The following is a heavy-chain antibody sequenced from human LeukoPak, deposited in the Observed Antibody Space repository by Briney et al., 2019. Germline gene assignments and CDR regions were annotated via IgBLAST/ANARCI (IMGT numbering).Heavy chain of an antibody. CDR1: GFTFSSYA. V-gene: IGHV3-30-3*01. J-gene: IGHJ4*02. Sequence: GGSLRLSCAASGFTFSSYAMHWVRQAPGKGLEWVAVISYDGSNKYYADSVKGRFTISRDNSKNTLYLQMNSLRAEDTAVYYCAGDYDILTGYYHFSSYWGQGTLVTVSS. CDR3: AGDYDILTGYYHFSSY. D-gene: IGHD3-9*01. CDR2: ISYDGSNK.